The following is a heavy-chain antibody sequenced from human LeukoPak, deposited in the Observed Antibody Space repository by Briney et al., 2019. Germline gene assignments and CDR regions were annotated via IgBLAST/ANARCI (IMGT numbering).Heavy chain of an antibody. D-gene: IGHD4-17*01. CDR2: ISSSSSYI. Sequence: GGPLRLSCAASGFTFSSYSMHWVRQAPGKGLEGVSSISSSSSYIYYADSVKGRFTISRDNAKNSLYLQMNSLRAEDTAVYYCASLRTVSHYYGMDVWGKGTTVTVSS. CDR3: ASLRTVSHYYGMDV. CDR1: GFTFSSYS. V-gene: IGHV3-21*01. J-gene: IGHJ6*04.